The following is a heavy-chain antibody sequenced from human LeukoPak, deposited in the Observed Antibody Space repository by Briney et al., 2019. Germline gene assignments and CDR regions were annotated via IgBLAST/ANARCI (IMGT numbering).Heavy chain of an antibody. CDR1: GYTFTSYD. J-gene: IGHJ6*02. D-gene: IGHD3-10*01. CDR3: ARCRGVRGCHYGMDV. Sequence: ASVKVSCKASGYTFTSYDINWVRQATGQGLEWMGWMNPNSGNTGYAQKFQGRVTMTRNTSISTAYMELSSLRSEDTAVYYCARCRGVRGCHYGMDVWGQGTTVTVSS. V-gene: IGHV1-8*01. CDR2: MNPNSGNT.